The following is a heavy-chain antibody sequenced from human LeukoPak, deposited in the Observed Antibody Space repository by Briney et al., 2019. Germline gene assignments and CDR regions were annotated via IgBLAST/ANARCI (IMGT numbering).Heavy chain of an antibody. J-gene: IGHJ4*02. CDR3: AREGYSSGWIFDY. D-gene: IGHD6-19*01. Sequence: PGRSLRLSCAASGFTVSSNYMSWVRQAPGKGLEWVSVIYSGGSTYYADSVKGRFTISRDNSKNTLYLQMNSLRAEDTAVYYCAREGYSSGWIFDYWGQGTLVTVSS. CDR2: IYSGGST. V-gene: IGHV3-53*01. CDR1: GFTVSSNY.